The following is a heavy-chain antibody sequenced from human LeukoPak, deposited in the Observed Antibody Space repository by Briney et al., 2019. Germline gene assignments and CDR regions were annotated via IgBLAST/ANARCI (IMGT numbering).Heavy chain of an antibody. V-gene: IGHV1-18*01. CDR2: ISVYNGHT. J-gene: IGHJ4*02. CDR3: VGEKGMLAVSGAVWVGGDF. Sequence: ASVKVSFKASGSTFSPYGFSWVRQAPGQGLKWMGWISVYNGHTNYAQKFQGRVTLTADTSTTTSYLELRSLRSDDTAMYYCVGEKGMLAVSGAVWVGGDFWGQGTLVTVSS. CDR1: GSTFSPYG. D-gene: IGHD2-8*01.